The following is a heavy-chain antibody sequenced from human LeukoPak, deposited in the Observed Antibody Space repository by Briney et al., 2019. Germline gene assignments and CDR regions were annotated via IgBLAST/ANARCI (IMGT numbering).Heavy chain of an antibody. CDR2: ISGSGGST. V-gene: IGHV3-23*01. CDR3: AKASCSSTSCYSFDY. Sequence: PGGSLRLSCAASGFTFNNYAMSWVRQAPGKGLEWVSAISGSGGSTYYADSVKGRFTISRDNSKNTLYLQMNSLRAEDTAVYYCAKASCSSTSCYSFDYWGQGTLVTVSS. CDR1: GFTFNNYA. J-gene: IGHJ4*02. D-gene: IGHD2-2*02.